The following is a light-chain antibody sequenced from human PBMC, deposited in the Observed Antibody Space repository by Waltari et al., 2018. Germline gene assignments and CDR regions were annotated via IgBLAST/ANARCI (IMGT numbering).Light chain of an antibody. CDR1: GSNR. Sequence: QSTLTQPASVSGSTGQSITISCTGVGSNRVSWYQQLPGKVPKLILYDVYNRPSGVSSRFSGSKSGNTASLTISGLQAEDEADYYCNSYTSTTTPNWVFGGGTKLTVL. V-gene: IGLV2-14*03. CDR2: DVY. CDR3: NSYTSTTTPNWV. J-gene: IGLJ3*02.